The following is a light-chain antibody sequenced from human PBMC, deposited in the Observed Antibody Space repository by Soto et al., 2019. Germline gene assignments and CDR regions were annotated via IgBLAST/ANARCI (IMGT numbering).Light chain of an antibody. J-gene: IGKJ4*01. Sequence: DVQMTQSPSSLSASVGDRVSITCWASQSVANWLAWYQQKPGKAPKSLIYETSTLQSGVPSRFSGSGSGTYFTLTINSLQPEDFATYYCQQYNNFPPTFGGGTKVEIK. CDR2: ETS. V-gene: IGKV1D-16*01. CDR1: QSVANW. CDR3: QQYNNFPPT.